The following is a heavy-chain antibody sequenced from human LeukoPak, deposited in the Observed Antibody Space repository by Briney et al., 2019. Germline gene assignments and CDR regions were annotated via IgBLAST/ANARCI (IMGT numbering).Heavy chain of an antibody. CDR3: ARDQEGFDY. V-gene: IGHV1-46*01. CDR1: GGTFSSYA. CDR2: IYPRDGST. Sequence: ASVKVSFKASGGTFSSYAIRWVRQAPGQGLEWMGMIYPRDGSTSYTQKFQGRVTVTRDTSTSTVHMELSGLRSEDTAVYYCARDQEGFDYWGQGTLVTVSS. J-gene: IGHJ4*02.